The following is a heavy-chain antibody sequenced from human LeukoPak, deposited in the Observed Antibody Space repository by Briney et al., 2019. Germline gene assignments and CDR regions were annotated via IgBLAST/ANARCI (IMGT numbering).Heavy chain of an antibody. D-gene: IGHD3-3*01. CDR2: IYYSGRT. Sequence: SETLSLTCTVSGGSISSGGYYWSWIRQQPGKGLEWIGNIYYSGRTYYDPSLKSRVTISVDTSKNQFSLKLSSVTAADTAVYYCARDLTNYDFWSGYSTADAFDIWGQGTMVTVSS. J-gene: IGHJ3*02. CDR1: GGSISSGGYY. CDR3: ARDLTNYDFWSGYSTADAFDI. V-gene: IGHV4-31*03.